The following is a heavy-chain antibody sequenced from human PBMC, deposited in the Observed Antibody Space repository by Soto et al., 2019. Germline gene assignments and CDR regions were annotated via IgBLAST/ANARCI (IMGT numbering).Heavy chain of an antibody. CDR3: ARGHTVTTLDYYYGMDV. J-gene: IGHJ6*02. V-gene: IGHV4-34*01. CDR2: INHSGST. Sequence: QVQLQQWGAGLLKPSETLSLTCAVYGGSFSGYYWSWIRQPPGKGLEWIGEINHSGSTNYNPSLKSRVTISVDTSKNQFSLKLSSVTAADTAVYDCARGHTVTTLDYYYGMDVWGQGTTVTVSS. D-gene: IGHD4-17*01. CDR1: GGSFSGYY.